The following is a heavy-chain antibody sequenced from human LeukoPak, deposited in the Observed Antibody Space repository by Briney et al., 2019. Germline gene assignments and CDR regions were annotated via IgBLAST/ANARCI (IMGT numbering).Heavy chain of an antibody. V-gene: IGHV1-69*06. CDR2: IIPIFGTA. CDR1: GGTFSSYA. CDR3: ARDPHLYCSSTSCYVNDY. D-gene: IGHD2-2*01. J-gene: IGHJ4*02. Sequence: GASVKVSCKASGGTFSSYAISWVRQAPGQGLEWMGGIIPIFGTANYAQKFQGRVTITADKSTSTAYMELSSLRSEDTAVYYCARDPHLYCSSTSCYVNDYWGKGTLVTVSS.